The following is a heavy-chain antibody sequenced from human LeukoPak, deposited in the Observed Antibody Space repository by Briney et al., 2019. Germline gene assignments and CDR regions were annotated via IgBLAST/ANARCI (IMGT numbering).Heavy chain of an antibody. J-gene: IGHJ6*02. D-gene: IGHD3-22*01. CDR1: GFTVSNDY. CDR2: IYADGTT. CDR3: ARDYDSSGYYYNYYGMDV. V-gene: IGHV3-66*02. Sequence: GGSLRLSCAASGFTVSNDYMAWVRQDPGKGLEWVSLIYADGTTFYTDSVKGRFTISRDNSKNTLYLQMNSLRAEDTAVYYCARDYDSSGYYYNYYGMDVWGQGTTVTVSS.